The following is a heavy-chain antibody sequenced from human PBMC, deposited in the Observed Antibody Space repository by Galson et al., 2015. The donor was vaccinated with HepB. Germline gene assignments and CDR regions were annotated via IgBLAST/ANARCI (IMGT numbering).Heavy chain of an antibody. CDR3: VKVTGGGSTTQRDKAFDI. CDR1: GFIFGDYA. D-gene: IGHD1-26*01. J-gene: IGHJ3*02. CDR2: ISWNGDSV. V-gene: IGHV3-9*01. Sequence: SLRLSCAASGFIFGDYAMHWVRQAPGKGLEWVSGISWNGDSVAYAVSVKGRFTISRDNAKNSLYLQMNSLRPEDTALYYCVKVTGGGSTTQRDKAFDIWGQGTMVTVSS.